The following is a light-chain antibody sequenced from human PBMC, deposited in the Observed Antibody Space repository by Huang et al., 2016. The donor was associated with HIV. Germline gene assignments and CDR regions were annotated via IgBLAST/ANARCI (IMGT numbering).Light chain of an antibody. V-gene: IGKV1-39*01. CDR1: QGIGKY. Sequence: IQMTQSPVSLSASIGGRVAMTCRASQGIGKYLNWYHQKPGETPKLLISGASTLYNWVPSRFRGGGSGTDFTLTINGLQFEDFGSYYCQESYSAFISFGQGTRLEI. CDR3: QESYSAFIS. J-gene: IGKJ5*01. CDR2: GAS.